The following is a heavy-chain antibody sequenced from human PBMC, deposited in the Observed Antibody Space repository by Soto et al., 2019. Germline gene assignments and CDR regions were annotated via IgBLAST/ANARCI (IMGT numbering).Heavy chain of an antibody. CDR1: GGSISSSNW. J-gene: IGHJ4*02. D-gene: IGHD3-10*01. V-gene: IGHV4-4*02. Sequence: PSETLSLTCAVSGGSISSSNWWSWVRQPPGKGLEWIGEIYHSGSTNYNPSLRTRLTMSIDTSANLFSMNLSAVTAADTAIYYCGKGFYGSGGPDVWGPGTLVTVSS. CDR2: IYHSGST. CDR3: GKGFYGSGGPDV.